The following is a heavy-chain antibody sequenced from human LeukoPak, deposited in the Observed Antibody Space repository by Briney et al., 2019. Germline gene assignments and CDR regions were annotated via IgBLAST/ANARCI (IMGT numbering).Heavy chain of an antibody. CDR2: INPNSGGT. V-gene: IGHV1-2*02. J-gene: IGHJ4*02. CDR3: ARGRPRDGYNYAHFDY. CDR1: GYTFTGYY. D-gene: IGHD5-24*01. Sequence: EASLKVSCKASGYTFTGYYMHWVRQAPGQGLEWMGWINPNSGGTNYAQKFQGRVTMTRDTSISTAYMELSRLTSDDTAVYYCARGRPRDGYNYAHFDYWGQGTLVTVSS.